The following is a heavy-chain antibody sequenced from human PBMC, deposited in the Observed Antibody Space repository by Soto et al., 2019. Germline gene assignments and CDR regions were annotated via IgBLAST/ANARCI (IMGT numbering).Heavy chain of an antibody. J-gene: IGHJ4*02. CDR2: ISCSGGST. CDR3: AKLQANSYGPAANFDY. CDR1: GCTFSSYA. Sequence: GGSLRLSCAASGCTFSSYAMSWVRQAPGKGLERVSAISCSGGSTDYVDSVKGRLTISRDNSKNTLYLQMNSLRAEYTAVYDCAKLQANSYGPAANFDYWGQGTLVT. D-gene: IGHD5-18*01. V-gene: IGHV3-23*01.